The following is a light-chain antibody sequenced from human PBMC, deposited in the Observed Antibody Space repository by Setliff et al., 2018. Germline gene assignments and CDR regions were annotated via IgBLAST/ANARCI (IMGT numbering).Light chain of an antibody. V-gene: IGLV2-14*01. CDR2: EVS. CDR1: SSDVGGYNH. Sequence: QSVLTQPASVSWSPGQSIAISCTGTSSDVGGYNHVSWYQQHPGKAPNLMIYEVSNRPSGVSNRFSGSKSGNTASLTISGLQAEDEADYYCSSYTNTRTAYVFGTGTKVTVL. CDR3: SSYTNTRTAYV. J-gene: IGLJ1*01.